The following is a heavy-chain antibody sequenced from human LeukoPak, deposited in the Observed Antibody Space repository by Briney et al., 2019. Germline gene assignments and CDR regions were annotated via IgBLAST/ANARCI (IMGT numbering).Heavy chain of an antibody. Sequence: SETLPLTCTVSGGSISSSSYYWGWIRQPPGKGLEWIGSIYYSGSTYYNPSLKSRVTISVDTSKDQFSLKLSSVTAADTAVYYCARGAEGGSCYDYWGQGTLVTVSS. CDR3: ARGAEGGSCYDY. J-gene: IGHJ4*02. CDR1: GGSISSSSYY. V-gene: IGHV4-39*07. D-gene: IGHD2-15*01. CDR2: IYYSGST.